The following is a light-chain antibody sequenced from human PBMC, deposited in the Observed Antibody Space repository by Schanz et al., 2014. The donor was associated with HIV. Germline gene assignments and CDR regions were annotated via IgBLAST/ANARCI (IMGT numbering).Light chain of an antibody. CDR2: EVT. CDR3: AAWDDSLNGWV. J-gene: IGLJ3*02. V-gene: IGLV2-8*01. Sequence: QSALTQPPSASGSPGQSVTISCTGTSSDVGGYNYVSWYQQHPGKAPKLMIYEVTKRPSGVPDRFSGSKSGNTASLIVSGLQAEDEADYYCAAWDDSLNGWVFGGGTKLTVL. CDR1: SSDVGGYNY.